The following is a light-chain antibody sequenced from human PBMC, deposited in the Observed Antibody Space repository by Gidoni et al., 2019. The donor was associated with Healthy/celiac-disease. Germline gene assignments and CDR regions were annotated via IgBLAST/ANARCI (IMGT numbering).Light chain of an antibody. CDR2: QES. J-gene: IGLJ2*01. Sequence: SYELTQPPSVSVSPGQTASITCSGDKLGDKYACWYQQKPGQSPVLVIYQESKRPSGIPERFSGSNSGNTATLIISETQTMDEADYYCQAWDSSTVVFGGGTKLTVL. CDR3: QAWDSSTVV. CDR1: KLGDKY. V-gene: IGLV3-1*01.